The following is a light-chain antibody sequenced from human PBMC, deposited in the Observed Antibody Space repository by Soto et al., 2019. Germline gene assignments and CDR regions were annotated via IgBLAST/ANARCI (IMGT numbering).Light chain of an antibody. Sequence: IQMTQSPSSLSASVGARVTFTCRASHSISNYITWYQQKPGKAPKLLIYAASSLQSGIPARFSGSGSGTDFTLTISSLQPEDFATYYCQQSDSSPRTFGGGTKVDIK. CDR3: QQSDSSPRT. J-gene: IGKJ4*02. CDR2: AAS. V-gene: IGKV1-39*01. CDR1: HSISNY.